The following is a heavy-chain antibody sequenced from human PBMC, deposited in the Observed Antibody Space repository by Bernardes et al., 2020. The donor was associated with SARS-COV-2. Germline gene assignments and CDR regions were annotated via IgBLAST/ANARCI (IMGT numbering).Heavy chain of an antibody. D-gene: IGHD2-21*01. CDR2: ISAYNGNT. Sequence: ASVKVSCKASGYTLSNYGITWVRQAPGQGLEWMGWISAYNGNTKYEQKFQGRVTMTTDTSTSIVYMELRRLRSDDTAVYYCAREGERSEYRKNYFYYHGMDVWGQGTTVTVSS. CDR3: AREGERSEYRKNYFYYHGMDV. V-gene: IGHV1-18*01. J-gene: IGHJ6*02. CDR1: GYTLSNYG.